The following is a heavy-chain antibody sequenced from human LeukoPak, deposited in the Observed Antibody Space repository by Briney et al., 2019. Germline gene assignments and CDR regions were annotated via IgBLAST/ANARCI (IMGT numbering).Heavy chain of an antibody. CDR2: ISYDGSNE. D-gene: IGHD4-23*01. CDR3: AKAKMVTPTYY. J-gene: IGHJ4*02. Sequence: PGGSLRLSCAASGFTFSSYGMHWVRQAPGKGLEWVAIISYDGSNEYYADSVKGRFTISRDNSKNTLYLQMNSLRAEDTAVYYCAKAKMVTPTYYWGQGTLVTVSS. CDR1: GFTFSSYG. V-gene: IGHV3-30*18.